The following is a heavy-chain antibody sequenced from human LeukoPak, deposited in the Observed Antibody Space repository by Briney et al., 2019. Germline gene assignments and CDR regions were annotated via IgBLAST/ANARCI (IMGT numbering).Heavy chain of an antibody. D-gene: IGHD3-10*01. J-gene: IGHJ3*02. Sequence: SVKVSCKASGGTFSSYAISWVRQAPGRGLEWMGGIIPIFGTANYAQKFQGRVTITADESTSTAYMELSSLRSEDTAVYYCARATTMVRGVIITQDSRDAFDIWGQGTMVTVSS. CDR2: IIPIFGTA. CDR3: ARATTMVRGVIITQDSRDAFDI. CDR1: GGTFSSYA. V-gene: IGHV1-69*01.